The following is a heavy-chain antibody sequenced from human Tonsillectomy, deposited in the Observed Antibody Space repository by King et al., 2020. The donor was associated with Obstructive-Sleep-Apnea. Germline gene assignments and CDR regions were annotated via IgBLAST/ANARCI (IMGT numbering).Heavy chain of an antibody. CDR1: GGSISSYY. CDR3: ARDWVGRYCSGGSCAGLDV. D-gene: IGHD2-15*01. Sequence: QLQESGPGLVKPSETLSLTCSVSGGSISSYYWSWIRQPAGKGLEWIGRIYTRGSTNYNPSLKRRVTMSVDTSKNQFSLKLSSVTAADTDVYYCARDWVGRYCSGGSCAGLDVWGQGTTVTVSS. CDR2: IYTRGST. V-gene: IGHV4-4*07. J-gene: IGHJ6*02.